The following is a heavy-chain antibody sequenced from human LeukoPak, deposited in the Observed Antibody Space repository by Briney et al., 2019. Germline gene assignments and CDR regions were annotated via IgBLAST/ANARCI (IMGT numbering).Heavy chain of an antibody. CDR3: VRGSSSWYGFDY. V-gene: IGHV3-74*01. CDR2: ISSDGSST. Sequence: PGGSLRLSCAASGFTFSSYAMSWVRQAPGKGLVWVSRISSDGSSTNYADSVKGRFTISRDNAKNTLYLQMNSLRAEDTAVYYCVRGSSSWYGFDYWGQGTLVTVSS. J-gene: IGHJ4*02. CDR1: GFTFSSYA. D-gene: IGHD6-13*01.